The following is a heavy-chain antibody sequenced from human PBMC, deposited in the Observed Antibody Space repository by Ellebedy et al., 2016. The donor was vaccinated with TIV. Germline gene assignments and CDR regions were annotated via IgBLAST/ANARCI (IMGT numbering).Heavy chain of an antibody. CDR2: ISGSGGSA. V-gene: IGHV3-23*01. CDR3: AKGVGVGWFDYGLDV. D-gene: IGHD1-26*01. J-gene: IGHJ6*02. CDR1: GITLNNYA. Sequence: GESLKISCAASGITLNNYAVNWVRQAPGKGLVWVSAISGSGGSAAYTDSVKGRFNISRDTSKNTIYLQMNNLRAEDTAVYYFAKGVGVGWFDYGLDVWGQGTTVTVSS.